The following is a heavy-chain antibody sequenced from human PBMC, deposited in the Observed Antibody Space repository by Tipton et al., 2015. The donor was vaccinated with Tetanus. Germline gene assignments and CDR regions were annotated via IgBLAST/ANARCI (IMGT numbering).Heavy chain of an antibody. CDR1: GFIFSSYG. CDR3: AREADCSDGSCFSGDFDT. Sequence: SLRLSCSASGFIFSSYGIHWVRQAPGKGLEWLAVSWYDGTDKYYADSVKGRFTISRDNSKNTPYLQMNSLRAEDTALYYCAREADCSDGSCFSGDFDTWGQGTQVTVSS. J-gene: IGHJ4*02. V-gene: IGHV3-33*01. D-gene: IGHD2-15*01. CDR2: SWYDGTDK.